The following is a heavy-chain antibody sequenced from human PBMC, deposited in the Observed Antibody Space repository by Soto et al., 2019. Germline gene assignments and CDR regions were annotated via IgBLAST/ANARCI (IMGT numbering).Heavy chain of an antibody. D-gene: IGHD3-3*01. CDR1: GGTSTRYA. CDR2: IVPMFGTS. CDR3: NRGSEYAFWSGYL. Sequence: QERLVQSGAEVRKPGSSVKVSCKVTGGTSTRYAINWVRQAPGQGLEWMGGIVPMFGTSKYAQKVQGRVTITADTSTNIVYMELRSLRSEDTAVYYCNRGSEYAFWSGYLWGQGTLVSVSS. J-gene: IGHJ4*02. V-gene: IGHV1-69*06.